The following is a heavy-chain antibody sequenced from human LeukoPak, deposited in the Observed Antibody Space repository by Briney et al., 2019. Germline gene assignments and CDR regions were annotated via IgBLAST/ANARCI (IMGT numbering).Heavy chain of an antibody. J-gene: IGHJ4*02. Sequence: ASVKVSCKASGYTFTSYDINWVRQATGQGLEWMGWMNPNSGNTGYARKFQGRVTMTRNTSISTAYMELSSLRSEDTAVYYCARVNSGYDLTLDYWGQGTLVTVSS. D-gene: IGHD5-12*01. CDR3: ARVNSGYDLTLDY. V-gene: IGHV1-8*01. CDR1: GYTFTSYD. CDR2: MNPNSGNT.